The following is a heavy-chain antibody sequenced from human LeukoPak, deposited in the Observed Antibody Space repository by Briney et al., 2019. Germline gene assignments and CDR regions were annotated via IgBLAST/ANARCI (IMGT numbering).Heavy chain of an antibody. V-gene: IGHV5-51*01. D-gene: IGHD2-15*01. CDR3: ARRRTAVYCSGGSCYFDF. CDR2: VYPGDSDT. CDR1: GYSFSNYW. Sequence: GESLKISCKGSGYSFSNYWIGWVRQMPGKGLEWMGIVYPGDSDTRYSPSFQGQVAISADKSISTAYLQWSSLKASDTAMYYCARRRTAVYCSGGSCYFDFWGQGTLVTVSS. J-gene: IGHJ4*02.